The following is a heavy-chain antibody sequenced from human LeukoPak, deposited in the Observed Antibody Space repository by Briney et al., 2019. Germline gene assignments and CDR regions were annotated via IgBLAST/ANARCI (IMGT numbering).Heavy chain of an antibody. V-gene: IGHV3-23*01. CDR3: AKRGVVIRVILVGFHREAYYFDS. Sequence: PGGSLRLSCAASGFTFRNYWMGWVRQAPGKGLEWVAGISDRGGRTNYADSVKGRFTISRENSKNTLYLQMNSLRAEDTAVYFCAKRGVVIRVILVGFHREAYYFDSWGQGALVTVSS. CDR2: ISDRGGRT. D-gene: IGHD3-10*01. CDR1: GFTFRNYW. J-gene: IGHJ4*02.